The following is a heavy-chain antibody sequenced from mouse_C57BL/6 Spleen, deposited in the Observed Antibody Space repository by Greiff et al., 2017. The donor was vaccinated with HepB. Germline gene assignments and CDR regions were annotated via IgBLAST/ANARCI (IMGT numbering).Heavy chain of an antibody. J-gene: IGHJ2*01. CDR1: GYTFTSYW. CDR2: IHPNSGST. V-gene: IGHV1-64*01. Sequence: QVQLQQPGAELVKPGASVKLSCKASGYTFTSYWMHWVKQRPGQGLEWIGMIHPNSGSTNYNEKFKSKATLTVDKSSSTAYMQLSSLTSEDSAVYYCAFYYYGSISLDYWGQGTTLTVSS. D-gene: IGHD1-1*01. CDR3: AFYYYGSISLDY.